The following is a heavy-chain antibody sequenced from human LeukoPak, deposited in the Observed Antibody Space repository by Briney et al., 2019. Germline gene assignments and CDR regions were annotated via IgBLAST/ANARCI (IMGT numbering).Heavy chain of an antibody. CDR2: ISWNSGSI. Sequence: GRSLRLSCAASGFTFDDYAMHWVRQAPGKGLEWVSGISWNSGSIGYADSVKGRFTISRDNAKDSLYLQMNSLRAEDMALYYCAKDLGAAGKRAFDIWGQGTMVTVSS. V-gene: IGHV3-9*03. CDR3: AKDLGAAGKRAFDI. J-gene: IGHJ3*02. CDR1: GFTFDDYA. D-gene: IGHD6-13*01.